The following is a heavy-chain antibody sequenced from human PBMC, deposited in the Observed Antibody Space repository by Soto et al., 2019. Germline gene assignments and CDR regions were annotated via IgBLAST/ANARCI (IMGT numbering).Heavy chain of an antibody. D-gene: IGHD2-2*01. CDR2: IIPIFGTA. J-gene: IGHJ4*02. Sequence: SVKVSCKASGGSFSSYAIRWVRQAPGQGLGWMGGIIPIFGTANYAQKFQGRVTITADESTSTAYMELSSLRSEDTAVYYCAGDIVLVLADRLGYWGQGTLVTVSP. CDR3: AGDIVLVLADRLGY. CDR1: GGSFSSYA. V-gene: IGHV1-69*13.